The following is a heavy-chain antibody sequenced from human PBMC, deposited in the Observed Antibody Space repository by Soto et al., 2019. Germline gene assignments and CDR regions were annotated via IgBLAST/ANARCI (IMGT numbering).Heavy chain of an antibody. V-gene: IGHV3-33*01. CDR2: IWYDGSNK. J-gene: IGHJ4*02. CDR1: GFTFSNFG. Sequence: QVQLVESGGGVVQPGRSLRLSCVASGFTFSNFGMHWVRQSPGKGLEWVAVIWYDGSNKCYADSVKCRFTISRDDSKNTLFLHMSSLRDEDTALYYCARDHERDFDWSYQFYFDIWGQGTLVTVSS. CDR3: ARDHERDFDWSYQFYFDI. D-gene: IGHD3-9*01.